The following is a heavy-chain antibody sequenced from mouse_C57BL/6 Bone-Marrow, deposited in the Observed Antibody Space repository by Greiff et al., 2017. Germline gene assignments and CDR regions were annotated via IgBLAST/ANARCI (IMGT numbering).Heavy chain of an antibody. Sequence: QVQLKESGAELARPGASVKLSCKASGYNFTSYGISWVKQRTGQGLEWIGEIYPRSGNTYYNEKFKGKATLTADKSSSTAYMELRSLTSEDSAVYFCERVRRRDYAMDYWGKGTSVTVSS. J-gene: IGHJ4*01. CDR1: GYNFTSYG. D-gene: IGHD2-14*01. CDR3: ERVRRRDYAMDY. V-gene: IGHV1-81*01. CDR2: IYPRSGNT.